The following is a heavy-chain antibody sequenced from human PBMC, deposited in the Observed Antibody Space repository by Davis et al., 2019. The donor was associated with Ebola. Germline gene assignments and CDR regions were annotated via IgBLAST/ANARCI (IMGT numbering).Heavy chain of an antibody. CDR3: ASHPTIFGVVITYYFDY. J-gene: IGHJ4*02. CDR2: ISSSSSYT. CDR1: GFTFSSYG. D-gene: IGHD3-3*01. V-gene: IGHV3-21*05. Sequence: PGGSLRLSCAASGFTFSSYGMHWVRQAPGKGLEWVSYISSSSSYTNYADSVKGRFTISRDNAKNSLYLQMNSLRAEDTAVYYCASHPTIFGVVITYYFDYWGQGTLVTVSS.